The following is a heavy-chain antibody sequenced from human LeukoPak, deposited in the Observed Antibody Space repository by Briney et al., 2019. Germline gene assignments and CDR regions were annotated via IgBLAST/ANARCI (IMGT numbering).Heavy chain of an antibody. Sequence: PGGSLRLSCAASGFTFSDYWTTWVRQTPGKGLEWVANIKQDGSEGYYVDSVKGRFTVSRDNAKSSLYLQLNSLRAEDTAVYYCATRSCSISACRASSYHCMDFWGKGTTVTVSS. D-gene: IGHD2-2*01. V-gene: IGHV3-7*01. CDR1: GFTFSDYW. CDR3: ATRSCSISACRASSYHCMDF. CDR2: IKQDGSEG. J-gene: IGHJ6*03.